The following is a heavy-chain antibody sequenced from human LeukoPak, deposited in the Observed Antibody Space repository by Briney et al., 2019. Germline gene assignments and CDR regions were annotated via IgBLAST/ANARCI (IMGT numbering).Heavy chain of an antibody. CDR1: GGSISSGGYY. CDR2: IYYSGST. Sequence: SQTLSLTCTVSGGSISSGGYYWSWIRQHPGKGLEWIGYIYYSGSTYYNPSLKSRVTISVDTSKNQFSLKLSSVTAADTAVYYCAETNDSSGYYFEYWGQGTLVTVSS. CDR3: AETNDSSGYYFEY. D-gene: IGHD3-22*01. J-gene: IGHJ4*02. V-gene: IGHV4-31*03.